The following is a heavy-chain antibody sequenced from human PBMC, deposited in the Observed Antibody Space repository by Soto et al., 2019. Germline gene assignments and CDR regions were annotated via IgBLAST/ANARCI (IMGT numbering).Heavy chain of an antibody. CDR2: IYYSGST. J-gene: IGHJ3*02. CDR1: GGSISSSSYY. Sequence: PSETLSLTCTVSGGSISSSSYYWGWIRQPPGKGLEWIGSIYYSGSTYYNPSLKSRVTISVDTSKNQFSLKLSSVTAADTAVYYCARHRGIVVVIDAFDIWGQGTMVTVSS. D-gene: IGHD3-22*01. CDR3: ARHRGIVVVIDAFDI. V-gene: IGHV4-39*01.